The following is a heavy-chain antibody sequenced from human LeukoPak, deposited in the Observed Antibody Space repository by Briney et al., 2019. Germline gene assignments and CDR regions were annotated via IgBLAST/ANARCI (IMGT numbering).Heavy chain of an antibody. CDR2: INPNSGGT. D-gene: IGHD6-19*01. J-gene: IGHJ4*02. V-gene: IGHV1-2*02. CDR3: ARGVRIAVAGTLIKFDY. Sequence: ASVEVSCKASGYTFTGYYMHWVRQAPGQGLEWMGWINPNSGGTNYAQKFQGRVTMTRDTSISTAYMELSRLRSDDTAVYYCARGVRIAVAGTLIKFDYWGQGTLVTVSS. CDR1: GYTFTGYY.